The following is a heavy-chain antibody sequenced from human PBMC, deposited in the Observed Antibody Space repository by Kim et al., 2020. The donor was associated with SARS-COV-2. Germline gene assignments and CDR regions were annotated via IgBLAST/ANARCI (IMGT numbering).Heavy chain of an antibody. CDR2: IVVGSGNT. J-gene: IGHJ6*02. D-gene: IGHD2-8*01. Sequence: SVKVSCKASGFTFTSSAMQWVRQARGQRLEWIGWIVVGSGNTNYAQKFQERVTITRDMSTSTAYMELSSLRSEDTAVYYCAAERMVHFYGMDVWGQGTTVTVSS. CDR1: GFTFTSSA. CDR3: AAERMVHFYGMDV. V-gene: IGHV1-58*02.